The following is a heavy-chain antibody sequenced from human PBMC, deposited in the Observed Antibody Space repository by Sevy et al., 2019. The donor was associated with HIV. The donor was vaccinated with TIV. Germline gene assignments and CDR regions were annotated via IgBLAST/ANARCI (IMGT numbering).Heavy chain of an antibody. CDR3: ARDFCSCGSCYSAFVY. J-gene: IGHJ4*02. CDR1: GYTFNNYI. Sequence: ASVKVSCKGSGYTFNNYIIYWVRQAPGQSLEWMGWVNTATGDTRRSPKFQGRVIITRDTSARTAYMELNSLRSEDTAVYYCARDFCSCGSCYSAFVYWGQGTLVTVSS. D-gene: IGHD2-15*01. CDR2: VNTATGDT. V-gene: IGHV1-3*04.